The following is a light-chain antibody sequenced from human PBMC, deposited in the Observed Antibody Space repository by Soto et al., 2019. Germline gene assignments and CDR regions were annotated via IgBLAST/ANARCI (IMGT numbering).Light chain of an antibody. CDR1: QSVSNNY. CDR3: QQYGRSSWT. V-gene: IGKV3-20*01. Sequence: EIVLTQSPGTLSLSPGERATLSCRASQSVSNNYLAWYQQKHGQAPRLLIYGASNRATGIPDRFSGSGSGTDCTLTISRLEHEDGAVYYCQQYGRSSWTFGQGTKVDIK. CDR2: GAS. J-gene: IGKJ1*01.